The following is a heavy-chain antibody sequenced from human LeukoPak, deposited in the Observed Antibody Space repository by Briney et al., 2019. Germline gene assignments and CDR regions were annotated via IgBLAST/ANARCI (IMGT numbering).Heavy chain of an antibody. CDR2: ISGSGTST. D-gene: IGHD2-2*02. J-gene: IGHJ3*02. CDR1: GFAFRSYA. CDR3: ANEYLVNAFDI. V-gene: IGHV3-23*01. Sequence: GGSLRLSCAASGFAFRSYAMTWVRQAPGKGLEWVSVISGSGTSTDYADSVKGRFTISRDNSKNTLYLQMNSLRAEDTAVYYCANEYLVNAFDIWGQGTMVTVSS.